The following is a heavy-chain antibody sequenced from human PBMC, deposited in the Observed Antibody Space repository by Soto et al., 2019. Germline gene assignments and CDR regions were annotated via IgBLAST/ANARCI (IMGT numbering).Heavy chain of an antibody. D-gene: IGHD3-3*02. CDR1: GGSITGSDW. CDR2: IFHSGNT. Sequence: QLQLQESGPGLVKPSETLSLTCVVSGGSITGSDWWTWVRQSPEKGLEWIGEIFHSGNTNYSPSLKSQVTIYLAKSANQFSLKVNSVTAADTAIYYCANRPFLEWAPYYSLDVWGPGTTVIVSS. J-gene: IGHJ6*02. V-gene: IGHV4-4*02. CDR3: ANRPFLEWAPYYSLDV.